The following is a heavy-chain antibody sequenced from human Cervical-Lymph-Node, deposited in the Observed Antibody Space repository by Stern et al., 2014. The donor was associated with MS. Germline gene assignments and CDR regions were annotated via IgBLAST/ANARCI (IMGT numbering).Heavy chain of an antibody. D-gene: IGHD1-1*01. CDR3: ARDVQGDGNYNLEQ. CDR2: MNNDGNTT. CDR1: GFTLSRYW. V-gene: IGHV3-74*01. J-gene: IGHJ4*02. Sequence: EVQLVESGGGLVQPGESLRLSCAASGFTLSRYWMHWVRQAPGKGLVWISRMNNDGNTTNYADSVKGRFTISRDNAKNMAYLQLNSLRVDDAGVYFCARDVQGDGNYNLEQWGQGTLVTVSS.